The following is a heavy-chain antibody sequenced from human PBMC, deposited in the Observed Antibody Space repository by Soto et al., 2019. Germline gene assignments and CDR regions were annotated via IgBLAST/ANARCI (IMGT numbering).Heavy chain of an antibody. CDR2: IKQDGSEK. Sequence: EVQLVESGGGLVQPGGSLRLSCAASGFTFSSYWMSWVRQAPGKGLEWGANIKQDGSEKYYVDSVKGRFTISRDNAKNSLYLQMNSLRAEDTAVYYCARRRCSSTSCFFDYWGQGTLVTVSS. V-gene: IGHV3-7*01. CDR3: ARRRCSSTSCFFDY. J-gene: IGHJ4*02. D-gene: IGHD2-2*01. CDR1: GFTFSSYW.